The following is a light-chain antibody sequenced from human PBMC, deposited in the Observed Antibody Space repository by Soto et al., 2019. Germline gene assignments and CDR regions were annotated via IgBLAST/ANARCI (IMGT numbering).Light chain of an antibody. CDR2: AAS. CDR3: QQSYI. Sequence: DIQMTQSPSSLSASVGDRVTITCRASQTINTYLNWYQQKPGKAPKLLIYAASSLQSGVPSRFSGSGSGTDFALTISSLQPEDFATYYCQQSYIFGPGTKVDIK. J-gene: IGKJ3*01. CDR1: QTINTY. V-gene: IGKV1-39*01.